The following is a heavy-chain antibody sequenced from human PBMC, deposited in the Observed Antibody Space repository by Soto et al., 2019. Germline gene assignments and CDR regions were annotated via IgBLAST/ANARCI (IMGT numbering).Heavy chain of an antibody. CDR3: ARGDIVVVVAATGGAFDI. D-gene: IGHD2-15*01. CDR1: GYSFTSYC. Sequence: PGESLQISCKGSGYSFTSYCIGWVRQMPGKGLEWMGIIYPGDSDTRYSPSFQGQVTISADKSISTAYLQWSSLKASDTAMYYCARGDIVVVVAATGGAFDIWGQGTMVTVSS. J-gene: IGHJ3*02. V-gene: IGHV5-51*01. CDR2: IYPGDSDT.